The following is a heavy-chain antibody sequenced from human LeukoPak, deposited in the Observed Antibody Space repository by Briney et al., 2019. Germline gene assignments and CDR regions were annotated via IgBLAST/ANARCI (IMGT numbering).Heavy chain of an antibody. Sequence: SETLSLTCTVSGYSISSGYYWGWIRQPPGKGLEWIGSIYHSGSTYYNPSLKSRVTISVDTSKNQFSLKLSSVTAADTAVYYCARDSLVVVATIDYWGQGTLVTASS. CDR3: ARDSLVVVATIDY. CDR2: IYHSGST. V-gene: IGHV4-38-2*02. CDR1: GYSISSGYY. J-gene: IGHJ4*02. D-gene: IGHD2-15*01.